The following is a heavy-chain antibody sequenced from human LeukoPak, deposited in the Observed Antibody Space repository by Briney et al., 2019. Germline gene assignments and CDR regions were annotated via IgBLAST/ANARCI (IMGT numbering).Heavy chain of an antibody. V-gene: IGHV3-21*01. CDR3: ARVGVGYYFDY. CDR2: ISSSSSYI. Sequence: GGSLRLSCAASGFTFSSYSMNWVRQAPGKGLEWVSSISSSSSYIYYADSVKGRFTISRDNAKNSLYLQMNSLRAEDAAVYYCARVGVGYYFDYWGQGTLVTVSS. J-gene: IGHJ4*02. CDR1: GFTFSSYS. D-gene: IGHD1-26*01.